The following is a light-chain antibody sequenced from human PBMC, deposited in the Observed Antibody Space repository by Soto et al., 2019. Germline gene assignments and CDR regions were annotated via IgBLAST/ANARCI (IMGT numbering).Light chain of an antibody. V-gene: IGKV3-20*01. J-gene: IGKJ1*01. Sequence: EIVLTQSPGPLSFSPGERAPLSCRASQSVINNYLAWYQQKAGQAPRLLIYDASTRATGIPDRFSGSGSGTDFTLTISRLEAEDFAVYYCQQYVTSSWTFGQGTKVDIK. CDR2: DAS. CDR1: QSVINNY. CDR3: QQYVTSSWT.